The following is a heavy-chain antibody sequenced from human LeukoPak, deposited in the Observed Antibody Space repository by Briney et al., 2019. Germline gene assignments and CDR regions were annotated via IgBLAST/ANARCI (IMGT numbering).Heavy chain of an antibody. D-gene: IGHD2/OR15-2a*01. CDR2: INSDGSST. CDR3: AREGSTDTYDY. V-gene: IGHV3-74*01. J-gene: IGHJ4*02. CDR1: GFTFSSYW. Sequence: GGSPRLSCAASGFTFSSYWMHWVRQAPGKGLVWVSRINSDGSSTSYADSVKGRFTISRDNAKNSLYLQMNSLRAEDTAVYYCAREGSTDTYDYWGQGILVTVSS.